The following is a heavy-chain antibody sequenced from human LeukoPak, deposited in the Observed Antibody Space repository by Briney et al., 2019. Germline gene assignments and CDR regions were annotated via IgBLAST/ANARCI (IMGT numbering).Heavy chain of an antibody. CDR3: ARDARQQLVERFDY. J-gene: IGHJ4*02. V-gene: IGHV3-11*01. CDR1: GFTFSDYY. CDR2: ISSSGSTI. D-gene: IGHD6-13*01. Sequence: GGSLRLSCAASGFTFSDYYMSGIRQAPGKGLEWVSYISSSGSTIYYAGSVKGRFTISRDNAKNSLYLQMNSLRAEDTAVYYCARDARQQLVERFDYWGQGTLVTVSS.